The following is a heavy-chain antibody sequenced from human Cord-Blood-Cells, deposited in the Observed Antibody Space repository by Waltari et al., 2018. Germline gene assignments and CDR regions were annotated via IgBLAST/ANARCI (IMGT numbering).Heavy chain of an antibody. Sequence: QVQLVQSGAEVKTRGAAVKVACKGSGYTFTSYDINWMPQATGQGLEWMGWMNPNSGNTGYAQKFQCRVTMTRNTSISTAYMERSSLRSEDTAVYYCARGTVGNWNDFDYWGQGTLVTVSS. V-gene: IGHV1-8*01. CDR3: ARGTVGNWNDFDY. J-gene: IGHJ4*02. CDR1: GYTFTSYD. D-gene: IGHD1-1*01. CDR2: MNPNSGNT.